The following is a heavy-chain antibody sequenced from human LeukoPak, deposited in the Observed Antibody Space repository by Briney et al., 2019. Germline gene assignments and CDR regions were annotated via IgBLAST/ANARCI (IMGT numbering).Heavy chain of an antibody. Sequence: PSETLSLTCAVYGASLSGYYWSWIRQPPGKGLEWIGEMNHSGSTNYNPSLKSRVTISVDTSKNQFSLKLSSVTAADTAVYYCARGGYCTNGVCYKADYWGQGTLVTVSS. CDR3: ARGGYCTNGVCYKADY. CDR1: GASLSGYY. CDR2: MNHSGST. D-gene: IGHD2-8*01. V-gene: IGHV4-34*01. J-gene: IGHJ4*02.